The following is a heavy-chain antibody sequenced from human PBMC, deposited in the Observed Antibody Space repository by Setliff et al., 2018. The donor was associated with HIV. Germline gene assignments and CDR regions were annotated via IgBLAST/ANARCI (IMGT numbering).Heavy chain of an antibody. D-gene: IGHD3-16*01. V-gene: IGHV1-18*01. CDR3: TRVAVITDDAFDV. CDR1: GYTFTSYG. J-gene: IGHJ3*01. Sequence: ASVKVSCKASGYTFTSYGISWVRQAHGQGLEWMGWISTYNGNTNYAQKVQGRVTMTRDTSTSTVYMELSSLRSEDTAFYYCTRVAVITDDAFDVWGQGTMVTVS. CDR2: ISTYNGNT.